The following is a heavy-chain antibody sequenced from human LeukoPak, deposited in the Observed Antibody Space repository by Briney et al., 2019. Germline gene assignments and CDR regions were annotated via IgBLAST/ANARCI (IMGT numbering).Heavy chain of an antibody. CDR3: ARIPTRRYYYYMDV. J-gene: IGHJ6*03. V-gene: IGHV4-39*07. D-gene: IGHD2-2*02. Sequence: SETLSLTCTVSGGSISSSSYYWGWIRQPPGKGLEWIGSIYYSGSTYYNPSLKSRVTISVDTSKNQFSLKLSSVTAADTAVYYCARIPTRRYYYYMDVWGKGTTVTVSS. CDR1: GGSISSSSYY. CDR2: IYYSGST.